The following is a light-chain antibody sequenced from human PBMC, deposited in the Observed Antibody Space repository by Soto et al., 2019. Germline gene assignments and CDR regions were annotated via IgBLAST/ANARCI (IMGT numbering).Light chain of an antibody. J-gene: IGKJ1*01. CDR1: QSVSSN. CDR2: GAS. Sequence: EIVMTQSPATLSVSPGERATLSCRASQSVSSNLAWYQQKPGQAPRLLIYGASTRATGIPARFSGSWSGTEFTLNISSLQSEDFAVYYCQQYNNWPRTFGQGTKVEIK. V-gene: IGKV3-15*01. CDR3: QQYNNWPRT.